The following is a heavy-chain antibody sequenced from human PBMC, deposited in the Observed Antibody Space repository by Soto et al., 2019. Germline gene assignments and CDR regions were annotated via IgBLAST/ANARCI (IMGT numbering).Heavy chain of an antibody. CDR1: GFTFSSYA. CDR2: ISGSGGST. V-gene: IGHV3-23*01. D-gene: IGHD3-3*01. CDR3: AKDHTIFGAVREYFDY. Sequence: EVQLLESGGGLVQPGGSLRLSCAASGFTFSSYAMSWVRQAPGKGLEWVSAISGSGGSTYYADSVKGRFTISRDNSKNTLYLQMNSLRAEDTAVYYCAKDHTIFGAVREYFDYWGQGTLVTVSS. J-gene: IGHJ4*02.